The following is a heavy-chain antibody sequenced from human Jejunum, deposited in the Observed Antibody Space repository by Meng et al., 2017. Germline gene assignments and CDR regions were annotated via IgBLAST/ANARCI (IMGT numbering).Heavy chain of an antibody. CDR2: INNSGTAT. CDR3: AREIVGDPGYFDY. CDR1: GFTFSSYE. D-gene: IGHD4-17*01. Sequence: GGSLRLSCAASGFTFSSYEVNWVRQAPGKGLEWVSHINNSGTATYYVDSVKGRFTISRDNAKNSVYLQMNSLRVEDTAVYYCAREIVGDPGYFDYWGQGTLVTVSS. V-gene: IGHV3-48*03. J-gene: IGHJ4*02.